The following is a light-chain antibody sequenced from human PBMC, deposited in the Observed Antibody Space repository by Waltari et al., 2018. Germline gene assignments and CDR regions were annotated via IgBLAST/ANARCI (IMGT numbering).Light chain of an antibody. Sequence: WYQQRQGKAPKLMIYDVSKRPSGVSHRFSGSKSGNAASLTISGLEAEDEADYDCSSYTSSSTWVFGGGTKLTVL. V-gene: IGLV2-14*04. J-gene: IGLJ3*02. CDR3: SSYTSSSTWV. CDR2: DVS.